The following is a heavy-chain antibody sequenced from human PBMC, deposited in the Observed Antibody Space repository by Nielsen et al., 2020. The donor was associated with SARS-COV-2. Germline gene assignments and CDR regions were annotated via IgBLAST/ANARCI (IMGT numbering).Heavy chain of an antibody. CDR2: IWYDGSNK. J-gene: IGHJ5*02. D-gene: IGHD2-2*01. V-gene: IGHV3-33*01. Sequence: GGSLRLSCAASGFTFSSYGMHWVRQAPGKGLEWVAVIWYDGSNKYYADSVKGRFTISRDNSKNTLYLQMNSLRAEDTAVYYCARDRRVVPAAIYWFDPWGQGTLVTVSS. CDR1: GFTFSSYG. CDR3: ARDRRVVPAAIYWFDP.